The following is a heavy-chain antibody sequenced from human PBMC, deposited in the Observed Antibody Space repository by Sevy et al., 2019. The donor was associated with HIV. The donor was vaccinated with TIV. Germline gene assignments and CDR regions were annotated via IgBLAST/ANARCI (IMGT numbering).Heavy chain of an antibody. CDR2: ISGSGGST. CDR1: GFTFSSYA. CDR3: AKEGYCSGGSCYGVDY. J-gene: IGHJ4*02. V-gene: IGHV3-23*01. D-gene: IGHD2-15*01. Sequence: GGSLRLSCAASGFTFSSYAMSWVLQAPGKGLEWVSAISGSGGSTYYADSVKGRFTISRDNSKNTLYLQMNSLRAEDTAVYYCAKEGYCSGGSCYGVDYWGQGTLVTVSS.